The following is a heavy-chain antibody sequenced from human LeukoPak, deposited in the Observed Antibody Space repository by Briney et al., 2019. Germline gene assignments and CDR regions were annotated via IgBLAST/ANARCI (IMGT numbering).Heavy chain of an antibody. V-gene: IGHV4-34*01. CDR2: INHSGST. CDR1: GGSFSGYY. Sequence: PSETLSLTCAVYGGSFSGYYWSWIRQPPGKGLEWIGEINHSGSTNYNPSLKSRVTISVDTSKNQFSLKLGSVTAADTAVYYCARCAGYCSSTSCYTDHYYTDVWGKGTTVTVSS. CDR3: ARCAGYCSSTSCYTDHYYTDV. D-gene: IGHD2-2*02. J-gene: IGHJ6*03.